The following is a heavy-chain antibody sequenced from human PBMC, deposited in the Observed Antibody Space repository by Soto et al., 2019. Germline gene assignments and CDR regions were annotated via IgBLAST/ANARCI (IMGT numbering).Heavy chain of an antibody. D-gene: IGHD3-22*01. CDR1: GSSFTGDY. J-gene: IGHJ4*02. CDR2: VFGNGAGTP. Sequence: QVQLQESGPGVVRPSETLSLTCSVSGSSFTGDYWSWIRQPAGKGLEWIGRVFGNGAGTPIYNSALKNRVTMSVDSSKTQFSLKLTSVTAADTALYYCARDLPPYERRRQSAGAFEDWGQGTLVTVSS. V-gene: IGHV4-4*07. CDR3: ARDLPPYERRRQSAGAFED.